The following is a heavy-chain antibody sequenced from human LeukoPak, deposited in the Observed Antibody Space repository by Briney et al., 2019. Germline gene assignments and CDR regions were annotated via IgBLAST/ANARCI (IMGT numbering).Heavy chain of an antibody. J-gene: IGHJ3*02. D-gene: IGHD2-2*01. CDR1: GFTFSSYS. Sequence: GGSLRLSCAASGFTFSSYSMNWVRQAPGKGLEWVSSISSSSNYIYYADSMKGRFTISRDNAKNSLSLQMNSLRAEDTAVYYCARGTHAFDIWGQGTMVTVPS. V-gene: IGHV3-21*01. CDR2: ISSSSNYI. CDR3: ARGTHAFDI.